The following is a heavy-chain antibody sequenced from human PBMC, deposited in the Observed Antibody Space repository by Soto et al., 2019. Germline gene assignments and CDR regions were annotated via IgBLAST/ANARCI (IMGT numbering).Heavy chain of an antibody. CDR3: ARLEGLATISYYFDY. J-gene: IGHJ4*02. D-gene: IGHD3-9*01. V-gene: IGHV4-39*01. CDR1: GDSINSNNYY. Sequence: SETLSLTCSVSGDSINSNNYYWGWIRQPPGKGLEWIGSIYYRGNTYYNPSLKTRVTISLDKSKSQFSLKLNSVTAADSAVYFCARLEGLATISYYFDYWGQGTLVTVSS. CDR2: IYYRGNT.